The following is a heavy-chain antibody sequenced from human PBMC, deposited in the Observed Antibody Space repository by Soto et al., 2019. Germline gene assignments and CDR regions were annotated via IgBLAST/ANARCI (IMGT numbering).Heavy chain of an antibody. J-gene: IGHJ6*02. Sequence: GESLKISCSVSGYTFANHWIAWVRQMPGKGLEYMGIIYPGDSDTRYSPSFQGHVTISADKSITTTYLRWTSLKASDTAIYYCAASIFYYGMDVWGQGTTVTVSS. CDR2: IYPGDSDT. CDR3: AASIFYYGMDV. V-gene: IGHV5-51*01. CDR1: GYTFANHW.